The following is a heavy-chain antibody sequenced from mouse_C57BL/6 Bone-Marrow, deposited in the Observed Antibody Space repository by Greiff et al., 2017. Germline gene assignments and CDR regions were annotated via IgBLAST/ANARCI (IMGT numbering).Heavy chain of an antibody. CDR1: GFTFSNYW. V-gene: IGHV6-3*01. Sequence: EVQLVESGGGLVQPGGSMKLSCVASGFTFSNYWMNWVRQSPEKGLEWVAQIRLKSDNYATHYAESVKGRFTISRDDSKSSVYLQMNNLRAEDTGIYYCTGGITTVVATDFDVWGTGTTVTVSS. CDR2: IRLKSDNYAT. CDR3: TGGITTVVATDFDV. D-gene: IGHD1-1*01. J-gene: IGHJ1*03.